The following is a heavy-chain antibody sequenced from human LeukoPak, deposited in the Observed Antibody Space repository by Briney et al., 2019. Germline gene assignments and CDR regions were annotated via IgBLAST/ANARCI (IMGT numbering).Heavy chain of an antibody. V-gene: IGHV3-7*01. CDR1: GFTFSSYW. CDR2: IKQDGSEK. CDR3: ARDEKYSNYYFDY. D-gene: IGHD4-11*01. J-gene: IGHJ4*02. Sequence: PGGSLRLSCAASGFTFSSYWMSWVRQAPGKGLEWVANIKQDGSEKYYVDSVKGRFTISRDNSKNTLHLQMNSLRAEDTAVYYCARDEKYSNYYFDYWGQGTLVTVSS.